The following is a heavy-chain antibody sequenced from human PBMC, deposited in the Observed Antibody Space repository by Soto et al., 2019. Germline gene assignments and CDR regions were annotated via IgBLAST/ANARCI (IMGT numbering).Heavy chain of an antibody. CDR3: ARNRYGGYDFDY. J-gene: IGHJ4*02. CDR2: VSHTGNT. CDR1: SGSITSSNW. V-gene: IGHV4-4*02. D-gene: IGHD5-12*01. Sequence: QVQLQESGPGLVKPSGTLSLTCAVSSGSITSSNWWSWVRQPPGKGLERIGEVSHTGNTNYIPSLKSRVTISVDKSRNQFSLRLSSVTAADPAVSYCARNRYGGYDFDYWGQGTLVTVSS.